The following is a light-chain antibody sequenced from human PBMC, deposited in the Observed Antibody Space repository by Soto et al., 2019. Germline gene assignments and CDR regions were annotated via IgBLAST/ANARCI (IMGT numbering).Light chain of an antibody. CDR3: QHYNSYSEA. Sequence: DIQMTQSPSTLSASLGDRFAITCGASQSIITSLAWYQQKPGKAPKLLIYKASTLKSGVPSRFSGSGSGTEFTLTISSLQPDDFATYYCQHYNSYSEAFGQGTKVDI. CDR1: QSIITS. J-gene: IGKJ1*01. CDR2: KAS. V-gene: IGKV1-5*03.